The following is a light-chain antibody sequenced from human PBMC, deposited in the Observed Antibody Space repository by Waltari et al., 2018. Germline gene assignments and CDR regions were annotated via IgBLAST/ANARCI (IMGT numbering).Light chain of an antibody. CDR1: QTISPY. CDR2: DAS. Sequence: DIQMTKPPYSLSDYVGDRVNIPCRTRQTISPYLHWYQQKQGKAPKLLIYDASNLQGGVPSRFSGSGSGTDFTLTISNLQPEDSATYYCQQSYGPPPITFGPGTKVAVK. CDR3: QQSYGPPPIT. V-gene: IGKV1-39*01. J-gene: IGKJ3*01.